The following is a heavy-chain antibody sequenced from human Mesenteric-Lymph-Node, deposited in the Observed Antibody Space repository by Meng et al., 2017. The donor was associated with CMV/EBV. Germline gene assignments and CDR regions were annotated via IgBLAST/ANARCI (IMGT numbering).Heavy chain of an antibody. CDR3: ARNGYVADGVDV. J-gene: IGHJ6*02. CDR2: ISYDGSNK. CDR1: GFTFSRNA. D-gene: IGHD2-2*03. Sequence: GESLKISCAACGFTFSRNAMYWVRQAPGKGLEWVALISYDGSNKYHTDSVKGRFTISRDNSKNTLYPQMNGLRAEDTAVYYCARNGYVADGVDVWGQGTTVTVSS. V-gene: IGHV3-30*04.